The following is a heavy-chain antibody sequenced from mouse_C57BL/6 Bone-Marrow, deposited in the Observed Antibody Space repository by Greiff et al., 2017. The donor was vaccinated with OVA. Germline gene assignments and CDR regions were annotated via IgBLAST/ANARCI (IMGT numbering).Heavy chain of an antibody. CDR1: GYTFTSYW. V-gene: IGHV1-53*01. CDR3: ARETEIYYYGSSYY. J-gene: IGHJ2*01. CDR2: INPSNGGT. D-gene: IGHD1-1*01. Sequence: VQLQQPGTELVKPGASVKLSCKASGYTFTSYWMHWVKQRPGQGLEWIGNINPSNGGTNYNEKFKSKATLTVDKSSSTAYMQLSSLTSEDTAVYDCARETEIYYYGSSYYWGQGTTLTVSS.